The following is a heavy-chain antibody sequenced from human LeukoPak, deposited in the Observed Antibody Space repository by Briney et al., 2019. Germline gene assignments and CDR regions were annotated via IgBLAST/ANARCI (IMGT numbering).Heavy chain of an antibody. J-gene: IGHJ5*02. V-gene: IGHV5-51*01. Sequence: GESRKISCKGSGYSFTSYWIGWVRQMPGKGLEWMGIIYPGDSDTRYSPSFQGQVTISADKSINTAYLQWSSLKASDTAMYYCARRSHWGSNWFDPWGQGTLVTVSS. CDR2: IYPGDSDT. CDR1: GYSFTSYW. CDR3: ARRSHWGSNWFDP. D-gene: IGHD3-16*01.